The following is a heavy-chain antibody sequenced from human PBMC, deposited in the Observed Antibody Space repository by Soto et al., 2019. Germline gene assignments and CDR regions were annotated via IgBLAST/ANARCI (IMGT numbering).Heavy chain of an antibody. CDR1: GFTFSSYA. Sequence: GGSLRLSCAASGFTFSSYAMSWVRQAPGKGLEWVSAISGSGGSTYYADSVKGRFTISRDNSKNTLYLQMNSLRAEDTAVYYCARGAVAGRYYYGMDVWGQGTTVTVSS. D-gene: IGHD6-19*01. CDR2: ISGSGGST. V-gene: IGHV3-23*01. CDR3: ARGAVAGRYYYGMDV. J-gene: IGHJ6*02.